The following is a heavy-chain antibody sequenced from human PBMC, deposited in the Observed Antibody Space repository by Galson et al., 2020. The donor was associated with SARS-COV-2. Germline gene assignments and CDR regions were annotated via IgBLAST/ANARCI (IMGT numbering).Heavy chain of an antibody. CDR3: AKSLVCTSSSCYGFGKAFFDA. Sequence: GGSLRLSCAASGFTFSSYAMSWVRQSPGKGLEWVSDIDGTGTRTTYADSVKGRFTISRDNSENTLYLQMNSLRVEDRAVYYCAKSLVCTSSSCYGFGKAFFDAWGQGTLVTVSS. CDR1: GFTFSSYA. D-gene: IGHD2-2*01. J-gene: IGHJ4*02. CDR2: IDGTGTRT. V-gene: IGHV3-23*01.